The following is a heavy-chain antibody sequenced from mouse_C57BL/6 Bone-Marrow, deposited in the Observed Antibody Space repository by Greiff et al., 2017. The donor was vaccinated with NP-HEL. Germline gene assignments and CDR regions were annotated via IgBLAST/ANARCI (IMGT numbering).Heavy chain of an antibody. CDR2: IYPGSGST. V-gene: IGHV1-55*01. CDR1: GYTFTSYW. CDR3: ARWDSNCDVYFDY. Sequence: QVQLKQSGAELVKPGASVKMSCKASGYTFTSYWITWVKQRPGQGLEWIGDIYPGSGSTNYNEKFKSKATLTVDTSSSTAYMQLSSLTSEDSAVYYCARWDSNCDVYFDYWGQGTTLTVSS. D-gene: IGHD2-5*01. J-gene: IGHJ2*01.